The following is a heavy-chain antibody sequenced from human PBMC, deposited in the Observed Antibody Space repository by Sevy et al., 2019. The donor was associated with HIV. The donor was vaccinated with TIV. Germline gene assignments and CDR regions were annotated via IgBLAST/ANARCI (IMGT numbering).Heavy chain of an antibody. J-gene: IGHJ6*02. CDR1: GFPFNDHA. D-gene: IGHD2-21*01. Sequence: GGSLRLSCAASGFPFNDHALHWVRQVLGKGLEWVSGISWNSRNVGYADSVKGRFTISRDNANHFLYLEMNSLRPEDTAFYYCAKDINRGCDGINCYPYYYYFYGLDVWGQGTTVTVSS. V-gene: IGHV3-9*01. CDR3: AKDINRGCDGINCYPYYYYFYGLDV. CDR2: ISWNSRNV.